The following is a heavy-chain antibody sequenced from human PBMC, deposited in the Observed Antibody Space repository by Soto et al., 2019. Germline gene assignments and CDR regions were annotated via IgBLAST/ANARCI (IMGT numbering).Heavy chain of an antibody. CDR2: ISAYSGST. Sequence: ASVKVSCKASGYTFTSYGISWVRQAPGQGLEWMGWISAYSGSTNYAQKLQGRVTMTTDTSTSTAYMELRSLTSDDTAVYYCARDRGDSSNWYSLYWGQGTLVTVSS. CDR3: ARDRGDSSNWYSLY. J-gene: IGHJ4*02. V-gene: IGHV1-18*01. CDR1: GYTFTSYG. D-gene: IGHD6-13*01.